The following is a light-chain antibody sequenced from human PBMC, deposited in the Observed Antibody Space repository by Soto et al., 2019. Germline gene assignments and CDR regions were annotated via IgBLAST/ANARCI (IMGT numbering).Light chain of an antibody. J-gene: IGKJ1*01. CDR2: GAS. CDR3: HQYFTTPRT. Sequence: DIVMTQSPDSLAVSLGARATINCKSSQSVLYSSNNKNYLAWYQQKPGQPPKLLIYGASTRESGVPDRFSGSGSGTDFTLTISSRQAEDVAVYYCHQYFTTPRTFGQGTKVDIK. V-gene: IGKV4-1*01. CDR1: QSVLYSSNNKNY.